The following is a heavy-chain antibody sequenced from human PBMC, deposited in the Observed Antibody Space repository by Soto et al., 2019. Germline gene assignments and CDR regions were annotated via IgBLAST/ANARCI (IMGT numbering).Heavy chain of an antibody. CDR3: ARDPGCSGGSCYPHFDY. J-gene: IGHJ4*02. CDR1: GGSISSGGYY. Sequence: QVQLQESGPGLVKPSQTLSLTCTVSGGSISSGGYYWSWIRQHPGKGLEWIGYIYYSGSTYYNPSLNSRVTISVDTSKNQFSLKLSSVTAADTAVYYCARDPGCSGGSCYPHFDYWGQGTLVTVSS. V-gene: IGHV4-31*03. CDR2: IYYSGST. D-gene: IGHD2-15*01.